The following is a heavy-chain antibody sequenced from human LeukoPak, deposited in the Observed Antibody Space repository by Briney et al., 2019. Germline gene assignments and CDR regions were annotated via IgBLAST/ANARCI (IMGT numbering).Heavy chain of an antibody. V-gene: IGHV4-59*08. CDR1: GGSISSYY. Sequence: SETLSLTCTVSGGSISSYYWSWIRQPPGKGLEWIGYIYYSGSTNYNPSLKSRVTISVDTSKSQFSLKLSSVTAADTALYYCAKGTWFGELDAFDIWGQGTMVTVSS. D-gene: IGHD3-10*01. J-gene: IGHJ3*02. CDR2: IYYSGST. CDR3: AKGTWFGELDAFDI.